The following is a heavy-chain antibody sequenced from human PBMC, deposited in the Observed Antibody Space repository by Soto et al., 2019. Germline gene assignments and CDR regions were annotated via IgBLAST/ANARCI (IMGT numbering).Heavy chain of an antibody. D-gene: IGHD1-26*01. CDR1: GGSITSSSYY. Sequence: QLHLRESGPGLVKPSETLSLTCTVSGGSITSSSYYWGWIRQPPGKGLEWIGSIYYSGSTYYNPYLKRRVTISVDTSKTQFSLKLSSVTAADTAVYYCATQEVGGSYVYTFDPWGQGTLVTVSS. V-gene: IGHV4-39*01. J-gene: IGHJ5*02. CDR2: IYYSGST. CDR3: ATQEVGGSYVYTFDP.